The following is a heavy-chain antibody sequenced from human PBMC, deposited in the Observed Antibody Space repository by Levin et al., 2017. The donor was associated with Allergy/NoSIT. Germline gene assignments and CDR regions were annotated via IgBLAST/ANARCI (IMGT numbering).Heavy chain of an antibody. V-gene: IGHV3-48*03. Sequence: GESLKISCAASGFTFSSYEMNWVRQAPGKGLEWVSYISSSGSTIYYADSVKGRFTISRDNAKNSLYLQMNSLRAEDTAVYYCARQLRNFWRGYNYFDYWGQGTLVTVSS. CDR3: ARQLRNFWRGYNYFDY. D-gene: IGHD3-3*01. J-gene: IGHJ4*02. CDR1: GFTFSSYE. CDR2: ISSSGSTI.